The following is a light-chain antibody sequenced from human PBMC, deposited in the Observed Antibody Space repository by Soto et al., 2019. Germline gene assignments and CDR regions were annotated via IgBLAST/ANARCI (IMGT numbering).Light chain of an antibody. CDR3: QQYYSYPRT. J-gene: IGKJ1*01. CDR1: QGISSY. Sequence: IQLTQSPSSLSACVGDRVTITCRASQGISSYLAWYQQKPGKAPKLLIYAASTLQSGVPSRFSGSGSGTDFTLTITCLQSEDFATYYCQQYYSYPRTFGQGTKVDIK. CDR2: AAS. V-gene: IGKV1-9*01.